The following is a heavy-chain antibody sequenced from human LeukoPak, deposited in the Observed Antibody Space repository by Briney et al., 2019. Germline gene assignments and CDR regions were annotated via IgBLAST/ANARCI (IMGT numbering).Heavy chain of an antibody. D-gene: IGHD6-13*01. J-gene: IGHJ4*02. Sequence: SQTLSLTCTVSGGSISSGGYHWSWIRQPPGKGLEWIGYIYHSGSTYYNPSLKSRVTISVDTSKNQFSLKLSSVTAADTAVYYCAREAAAAGTEDGRFDYWGQGTLVTVSS. V-gene: IGHV4-30-2*01. CDR3: AREAAAAGTEDGRFDY. CDR2: IYHSGST. CDR1: GGSISSGGYH.